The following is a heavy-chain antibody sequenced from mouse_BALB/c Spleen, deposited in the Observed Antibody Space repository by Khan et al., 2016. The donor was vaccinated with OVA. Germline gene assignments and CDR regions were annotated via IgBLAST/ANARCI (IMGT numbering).Heavy chain of an antibody. CDR2: ISSGGSYT. CDR3: ARQGVYYGISYYFDY. V-gene: IGHV5-6*01. CDR1: GFTFSSYG. J-gene: IGHJ2*01. Sequence: EVQLVESGGDLVKPGGSLKLSCAASGFTFSSYGMSWVRQTPDKRLEWVATISSGGSYTYYPDSVKGRFTISRDNAKNTLYLQLRILKSEDTAKYDCARQGVYYGISYYFDYWGQGTTLTVSA. D-gene: IGHD1-1*01.